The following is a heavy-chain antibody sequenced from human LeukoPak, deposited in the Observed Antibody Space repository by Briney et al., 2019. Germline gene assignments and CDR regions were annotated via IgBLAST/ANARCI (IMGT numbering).Heavy chain of an antibody. D-gene: IGHD3-10*01. J-gene: IGHJ5*02. CDR2: IFASGST. CDR3: ARDVYYYDSGSYYPYKYFDP. Sequence: SQTLSLTCTVSGGSISSGSYYWSWIRQPAGKGLEWIGRIFASGSTSYNPSLKSRVITSVDMSKNQFSLKLRSVTAADTAVYYCARDVYYYDSGSYYPYKYFDPWGQGTLVTVSS. CDR1: GGSISSGSYY. V-gene: IGHV4-61*02.